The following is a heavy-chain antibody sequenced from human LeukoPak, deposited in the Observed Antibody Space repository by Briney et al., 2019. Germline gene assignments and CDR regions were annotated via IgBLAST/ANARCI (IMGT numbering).Heavy chain of an antibody. V-gene: IGHV4-34*01. D-gene: IGHD6-19*01. CDR1: GGSFSGFS. CDR2: INQSGST. Sequence: PSETLSLTCDVSGGSFSGFSWNWIRQPPGKGLEWLGEINQSGSTKYNPSLESRVTISIDTSKSQFSLKMNSMTAADTAVYYCARCDSGGWFFDSWGQGALVTVSS. J-gene: IGHJ5*01. CDR3: ARCDSGGWFFDS.